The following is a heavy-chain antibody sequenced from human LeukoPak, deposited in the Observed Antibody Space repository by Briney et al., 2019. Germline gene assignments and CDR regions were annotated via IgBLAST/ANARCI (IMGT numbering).Heavy chain of an antibody. V-gene: IGHV3-11*06. Sequence: GGSLRLSCAASGFTFSDYYMSWIRQAPGKGLEWVSYISSSSSYTNYADSVKGRFTISRDNAKNSLYLQMNSLRAEDTAVYYCAGELRYFDWLFTHVYWSQGTLVTVSS. D-gene: IGHD3-9*01. CDR1: GFTFSDYY. CDR3: AGELRYFDWLFTHVY. CDR2: ISSSSSYT. J-gene: IGHJ4*02.